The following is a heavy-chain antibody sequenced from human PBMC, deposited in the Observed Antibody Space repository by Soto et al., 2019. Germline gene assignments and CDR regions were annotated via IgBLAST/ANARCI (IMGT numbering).Heavy chain of an antibody. CDR2: SDPDTVTT. D-gene: IGHD2-8*01. J-gene: IGHJ5*02. CDR3: ARGQRRGPTNAPNWFDP. Sequence: ASVTVSCKASGYTFTSYVINCSRQATGHVLYWLAWSDPDTVTTRYAEEVQGRRTTARNTSISRAYMELSSLRSADTVVYYCARGQRRGPTNAPNWFDPWGQGTLVTVS. V-gene: IGHV1-8*01. CDR1: GYTFTSYV.